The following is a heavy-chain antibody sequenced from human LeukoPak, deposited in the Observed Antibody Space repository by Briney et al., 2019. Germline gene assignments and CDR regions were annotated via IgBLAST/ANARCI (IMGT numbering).Heavy chain of an antibody. Sequence: GGSLRLSCAASGFAFTNACMSWVRRAPGKGLEWVANINQGGSDKYYVDSVKGRFTISRDNANNLLYLQMNSLRGEDTAVYYCTRDRSRAEDDWGQGTLVTVSS. CDR1: GFAFTNAC. CDR2: INQGGSDK. V-gene: IGHV3-7*01. CDR3: TRDRSRAEDD. J-gene: IGHJ4*02. D-gene: IGHD1-14*01.